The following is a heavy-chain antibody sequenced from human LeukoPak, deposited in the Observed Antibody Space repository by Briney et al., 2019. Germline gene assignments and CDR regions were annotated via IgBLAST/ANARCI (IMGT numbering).Heavy chain of an antibody. D-gene: IGHD6-19*01. V-gene: IGHV3-21*01. J-gene: IGHJ4*02. CDR3: ASIAVAGLYFDY. Sequence: PGGSLRLSCAASGFTFSSCSMNWVRQAPGKGLEWVSSISSSSSYIYYADSVKGRFTISRDNAKNSLYLQMNSLRAEDTAVYYCASIAVAGLYFDYWGQGTLVTVSS. CDR2: ISSSSSYI. CDR1: GFTFSSCS.